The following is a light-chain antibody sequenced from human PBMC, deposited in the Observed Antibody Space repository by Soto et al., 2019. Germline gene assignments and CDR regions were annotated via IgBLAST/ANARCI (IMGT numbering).Light chain of an antibody. Sequence: IHLHTSTYSLSAAVGDRVTITCRASQSISSYLNWYQQKPGKAPKLLIYAASSLQSGVPSRFSGSGSGTDFTLTISSLQPEDFATYYCQQSDSTLITFGQGTRLAIK. CDR3: QQSDSTLIT. CDR1: QSISSY. J-gene: IGKJ5*01. V-gene: IGKV1-39*01. CDR2: AAS.